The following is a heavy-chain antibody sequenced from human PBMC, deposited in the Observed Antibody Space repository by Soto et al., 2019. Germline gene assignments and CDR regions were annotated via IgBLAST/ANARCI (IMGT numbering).Heavy chain of an antibody. CDR2: INHSGST. D-gene: IGHD3-10*01. Sequence: SETLSLTCAVYGGSFSGYYWSWIRQPPGKGLEWIGEINHSGSTNYNPSLKSRVTISVDTSKNQFSLKLSSVTAADTAVYYCARGITMVRGFDPWGQGTLVTVSS. CDR1: GGSFSGYY. V-gene: IGHV4-34*01. J-gene: IGHJ5*02. CDR3: ARGITMVRGFDP.